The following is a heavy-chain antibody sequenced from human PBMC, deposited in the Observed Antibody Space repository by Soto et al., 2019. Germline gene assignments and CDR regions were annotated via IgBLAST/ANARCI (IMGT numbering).Heavy chain of an antibody. Sequence: QVQLVQSGAEVKKPGSWMKVSCKDSGGTFRTSAFSWVRQAPGQGLEWVGGIMPVFRRPKYAQNFQDRVTITADESTSTAYMELNSLRSDHTAVYYCARDKDRLQLGGNYYFILDVWGQGTAVTVSS. D-gene: IGHD1-1*01. V-gene: IGHV1-69*12. J-gene: IGHJ6*02. CDR3: ARDKDRLQLGGNYYFILDV. CDR1: GGTFRTSA. CDR2: IMPVFRRP.